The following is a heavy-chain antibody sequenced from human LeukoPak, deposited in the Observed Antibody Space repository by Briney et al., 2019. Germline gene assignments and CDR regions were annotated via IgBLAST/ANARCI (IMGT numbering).Heavy chain of an antibody. CDR2: ISSGGRTI. CDR3: ASEWQWLDYFDY. D-gene: IGHD6-19*01. CDR1: GFTFSNYE. Sequence: GGSLRLSCAASGFTFSNYEMNWVRQAPGKGLEWVSYISSGGRTIYYADSVKGRFTISRDNAENSLYLQMNSLRAEDTAVYYCASEWQWLDYFDYWGQGTLVTVSS. J-gene: IGHJ4*02. V-gene: IGHV3-48*03.